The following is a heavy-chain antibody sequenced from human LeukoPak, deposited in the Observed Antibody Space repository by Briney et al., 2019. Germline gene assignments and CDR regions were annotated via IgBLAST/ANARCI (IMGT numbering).Heavy chain of an antibody. CDR2: IYYSGST. D-gene: IGHD3-10*01. Sequence: SETLSLTCTVSGGSISSSSYYWGWIRQPPGKGLEWIGSIYYSGSTYYNPSLKSRVTISVDTSKNQFSLKLSSVTAADTAVYYCASTNYYGSGSNDYWAREPWSPSPQ. CDR1: GGSISSSSYY. CDR3: ASTNYYGSGSNDY. V-gene: IGHV4-39*01. J-gene: IGHJ4*02.